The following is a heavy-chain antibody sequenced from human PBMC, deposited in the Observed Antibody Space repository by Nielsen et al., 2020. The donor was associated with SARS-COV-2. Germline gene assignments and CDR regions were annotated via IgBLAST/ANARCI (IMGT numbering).Heavy chain of an antibody. J-gene: IGHJ6*02. V-gene: IGHV3-74*01. CDR2: IKSDGSGT. CDR3: ARDFGYCNGASCTYYGMDV. Sequence: GGSLRLSCAASGFTFSVYWMHWVRQAPGKGLVWVSRIKSDGSGTRYADSVEGRFAISRDNAKNTLYLQMNTLRAEDTAVYYCARDFGYCNGASCTYYGMDVWGQGTTVTVSS. CDR1: GFTFSVYW. D-gene: IGHD2-15*01.